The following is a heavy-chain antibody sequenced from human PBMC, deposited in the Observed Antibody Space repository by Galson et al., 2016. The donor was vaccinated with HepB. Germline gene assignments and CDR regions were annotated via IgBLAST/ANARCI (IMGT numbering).Heavy chain of an antibody. CDR3: ARANSGWVAYDF. V-gene: IGHV3-23*01. CDR1: GLTFSSYA. J-gene: IGHJ4*02. Sequence: SLRLSCAASGLTFSSYAMNWVRQVSDKGLERVAVVSGGSAYTYYADSVKGRFTIFRDNSKGTLYLQMNSLRVADTAVYYCARANSGWVAYDFWGQGTPVTVSS. CDR2: VSGGSAYT. D-gene: IGHD6-19*01.